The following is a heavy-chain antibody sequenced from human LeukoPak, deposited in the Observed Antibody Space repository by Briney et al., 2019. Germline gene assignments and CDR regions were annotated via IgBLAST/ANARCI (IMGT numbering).Heavy chain of an antibody. J-gene: IGHJ4*02. CDR3: ARGPVVGATMRDFDY. Sequence: ASVKVSCKASGYTFTSYGIIWVRQAPGQGLEWMGWISAYNGNTNYAQKLQGRVTMTTDTSTSTAYMELRSLRSDDTAVYYCARGPVVGATMRDFDYWGQGTLVTVSS. CDR2: ISAYNGNT. D-gene: IGHD1-26*01. V-gene: IGHV1-18*01. CDR1: GYTFTSYG.